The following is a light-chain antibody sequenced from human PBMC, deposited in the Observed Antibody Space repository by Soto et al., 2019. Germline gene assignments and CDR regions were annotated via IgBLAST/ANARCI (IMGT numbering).Light chain of an antibody. V-gene: IGKV3-15*01. CDR3: QQYNNWPLT. Sequence: EVVMTQSPATLSVSLGGRATLSCRASQSVSSNLAWYQQKPGQGPRLLIYGASTRATGFPARFSGSGSGTEFTLTISSLQSEDFAVYSCQQYNNWPLTFGGGTKVDIK. J-gene: IGKJ4*01. CDR2: GAS. CDR1: QSVSSN.